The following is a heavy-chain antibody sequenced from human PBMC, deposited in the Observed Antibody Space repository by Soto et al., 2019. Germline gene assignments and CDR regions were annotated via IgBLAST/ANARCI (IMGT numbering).Heavy chain of an antibody. CDR1: GFPFTTYG. D-gene: IGHD3-10*01. CDR3: VGGQYYFDY. CDR2: ISYDGSNK. V-gene: IGHV3-30*03. J-gene: IGHJ4*02. Sequence: ESVGGVVPPGRSLRLSCAASGFPFTTYGMHWVREGPGKGLEWVAVISYDGSNKYYADSVKGRFTISRDNSKNTLYLQMNSLRPEDTALYYCVGGQYYFDYRGQGTLVTVSS.